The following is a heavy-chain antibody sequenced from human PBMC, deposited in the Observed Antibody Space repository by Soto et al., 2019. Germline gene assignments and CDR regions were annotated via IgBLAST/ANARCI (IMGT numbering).Heavy chain of an antibody. D-gene: IGHD2-2*01. CDR2: ISSSGSTI. CDR3: ARDGRVVPAAMIPGVAHYYYYMDV. CDR1: GFTFSDYY. J-gene: IGHJ6*03. Sequence: QVQLVESGGGLVKPGGSLRLSCAASGFTFSDYYMSWIRQAPGKGLEWVSYISSSGSTIYYADSVKGRFTISRDNAKNSLYLQMNSLRAEDTAVYYCARDGRVVPAAMIPGVAHYYYYMDVWGKGTTVTVSS. V-gene: IGHV3-11*01.